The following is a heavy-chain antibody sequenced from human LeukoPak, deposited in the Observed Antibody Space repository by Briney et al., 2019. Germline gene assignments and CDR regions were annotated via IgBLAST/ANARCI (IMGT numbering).Heavy chain of an antibody. CDR2: ISSDGSDI. Sequence: PGGSLRLSCAASEFTFSSFWMHWVRQAPGKGLVWVSRISSDGSDIRYADSVKGRFTISRDNAKNTLYLQMNSLRAEDTAVYYCARDWGTLYGMDVWGQGTTVTVSS. J-gene: IGHJ6*02. CDR1: EFTFSSFW. D-gene: IGHD3-16*01. V-gene: IGHV3-74*01. CDR3: ARDWGTLYGMDV.